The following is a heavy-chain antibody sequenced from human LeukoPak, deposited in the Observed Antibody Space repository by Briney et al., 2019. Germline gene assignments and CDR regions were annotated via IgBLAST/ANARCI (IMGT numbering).Heavy chain of an antibody. J-gene: IGHJ4*02. D-gene: IGHD2-15*01. V-gene: IGHV3-48*03. CDR3: ARARYCSGGSCGYYFDY. CDR1: GFTFSSYE. Sequence: QSGGSLRLSCAASGFTFSSYETNWVRQAPGKGLEWVSYISSSGSTIYYADSVKGRFTISRDNAKNSLYLQMNSLRAEDTAVYYCARARYCSGGSCGYYFDYWGQGTLVTVSS. CDR2: ISSSGSTI.